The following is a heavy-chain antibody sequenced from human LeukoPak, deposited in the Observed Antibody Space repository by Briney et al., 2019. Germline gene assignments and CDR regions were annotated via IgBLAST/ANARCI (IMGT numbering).Heavy chain of an antibody. V-gene: IGHV4-31*03. D-gene: IGHD3-22*01. CDR1: GGSISSGGYY. Sequence: PSQTLSLTCTVSGGSISSGGYYRSWIRQHPGKGLEWIGYIYYSGSTYYNPSLKSRVTISVDTSKNQFSLKLRSVTAADTAVYYCARTYYDSSAYEYYFDYWGQGTLVTVSS. CDR2: IYYSGST. J-gene: IGHJ4*02. CDR3: ARTYYDSSAYEYYFDY.